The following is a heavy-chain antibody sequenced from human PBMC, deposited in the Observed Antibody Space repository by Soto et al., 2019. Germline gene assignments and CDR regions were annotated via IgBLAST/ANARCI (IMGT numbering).Heavy chain of an antibody. V-gene: IGHV1-3*01. CDR3: AREHDAWSHHCFDI. Sequence: GASVKVSCKASGYSFSSYSIQWVRQAPGQRLEWMGWIHAGNGNTKYSQNVQGRVTIYRDTSANTAYMELRSLRSEDTAIYYYAREHDAWSHHCFDIWGQGTLVTVSS. CDR1: GYSFSSYS. D-gene: IGHD3-3*01. J-gene: IGHJ5*02. CDR2: IHAGNGNT.